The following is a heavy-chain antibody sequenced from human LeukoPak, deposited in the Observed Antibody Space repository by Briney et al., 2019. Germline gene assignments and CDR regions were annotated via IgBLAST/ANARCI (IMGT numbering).Heavy chain of an antibody. D-gene: IGHD6-19*01. CDR3: VREDSSGWHYFDY. CDR1: GFTVSSNY. J-gene: IGHJ4*02. V-gene: IGHV3-66*01. CDR2: IYSSGST. Sequence: PGGSLRLSCAASGFTVSSNYMSWVRQAPGKGLEWVSVIYSSGSTYYADSVKGRFTISRDNFKNTLYLQMNSLRAEDSAVYYCVREDSSGWHYFDYWGQGTLVTVSS.